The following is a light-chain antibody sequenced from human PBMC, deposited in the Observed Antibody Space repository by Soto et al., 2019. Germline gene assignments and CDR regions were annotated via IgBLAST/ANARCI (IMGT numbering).Light chain of an antibody. Sequence: QSALTQPASVSGSPGQSITISCTGTSSDVGSYNLVSWYQQHPGKAPKRMIYEGSKRPSGVSNRFSGSKSGNTASLTISGLQAEDEADYYCCSYAGSSTSVVFGGGTKVTVL. V-gene: IGLV2-23*01. CDR2: EGS. CDR3: CSYAGSSTSVV. CDR1: SSDVGSYNL. J-gene: IGLJ2*01.